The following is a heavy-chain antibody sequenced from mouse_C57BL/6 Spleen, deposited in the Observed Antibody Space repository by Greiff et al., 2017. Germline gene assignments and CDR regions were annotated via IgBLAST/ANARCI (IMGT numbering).Heavy chain of an antibody. Sequence: QVQLQQPGAELVMPGASVKLSCKASGYTFTSYWMNWVKQRPGQGLEWIGEIDPSDSYTNYNQKFQGKSTLTEAQSSCPAYMQPSSLTSEDCAVYYWARRVADGPGYWGQGTTLTVSS. CDR1: GYTFTSYW. J-gene: IGHJ2*01. CDR3: ARRVADGPGY. CDR2: IDPSDSYT. D-gene: IGHD1-1*02. V-gene: IGHV1-69*01.